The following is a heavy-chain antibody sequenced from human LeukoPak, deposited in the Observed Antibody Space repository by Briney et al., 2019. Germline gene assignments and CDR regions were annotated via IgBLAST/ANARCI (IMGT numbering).Heavy chain of an antibody. CDR3: ARLRDGMDV. CDR1: GGSISSSSYY. J-gene: IGHJ6*02. Sequence: PSETLSLTCTVSGGSISSSSYYWGWIRQPPGKGLEWIGSIYYSRSTYYNPSLKSRVTISIDTSKNQFSLKVSSVTAADTAVYYCARLRDGMDVWGQGTTVTVSS. CDR2: IYYSRST. V-gene: IGHV4-39*01.